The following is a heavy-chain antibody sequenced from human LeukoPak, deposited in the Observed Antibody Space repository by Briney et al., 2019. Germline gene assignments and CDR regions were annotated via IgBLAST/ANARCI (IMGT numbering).Heavy chain of an antibody. CDR2: INPSGGST. J-gene: IGHJ4*02. CDR1: GYTFTSYY. CDR3: ARDLAATHYYDSSTSSDY. V-gene: IGHV1-46*01. D-gene: IGHD3-22*01. Sequence: ASVKVSCKASGYTFTSYYMHWVRQAPGQGLEWMGIINPSGGSTSYAQKLQGRVTMTTDTSTSTAYMELRSLRSDDTAVYYCARDLAATHYYDSSTSSDYWGQGTLVTVSS.